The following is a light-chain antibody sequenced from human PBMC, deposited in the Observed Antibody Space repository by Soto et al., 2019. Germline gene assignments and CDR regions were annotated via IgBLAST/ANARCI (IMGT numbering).Light chain of an antibody. CDR2: GAS. CDR1: QSVSSY. CDR3: QQYKNWPRT. V-gene: IGKV3-15*01. Sequence: IVLTQSPATLSLSPGARSALSCPASQSVSSYLAWYQQKPGQVPRLLSYGASTRATGIPARFSGSGSGTEFTLTSNSLQSEDFAVYDCQQYKNWPRTFGQGTKVDIK. J-gene: IGKJ1*01.